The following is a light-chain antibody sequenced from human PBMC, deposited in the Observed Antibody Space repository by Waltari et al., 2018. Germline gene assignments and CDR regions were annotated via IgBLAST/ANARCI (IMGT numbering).Light chain of an antibody. Sequence: SHVVTQPPSVSVAPGETATITCGGDNIGTYSVPWYQQKAGQAPVLVIFYDRDRPSGIPDRFSGSNSGNTATLTISRVEAGDEARYYCHVWHPHVDPGVFGTGTEVTVL. CDR2: YDR. CDR3: HVWHPHVDPGV. V-gene: IGLV3-21*04. J-gene: IGLJ1*01. CDR1: NIGTYS.